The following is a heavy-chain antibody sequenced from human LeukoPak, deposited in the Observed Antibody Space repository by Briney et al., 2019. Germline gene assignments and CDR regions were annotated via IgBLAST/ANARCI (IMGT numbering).Heavy chain of an antibody. CDR3: TRGARGFDY. J-gene: IGHJ4*02. CDR2: IRSKAYGGTI. CDR1: GLTFGDYA. V-gene: IGHV3-49*04. Sequence: GGSLRLSCTASGLTFGDYAMSWVRQAPGKGLEWVGFIRSKAYGGTIEYAASVEGRFTISRDDSKSIAYLQMNSLKTEDTAVYYCTRGARGFDYWGQGTLVTVSS.